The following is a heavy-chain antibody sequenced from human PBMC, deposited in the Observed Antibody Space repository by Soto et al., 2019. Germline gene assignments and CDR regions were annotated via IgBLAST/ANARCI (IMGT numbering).Heavy chain of an antibody. CDR1: GFTFSSYA. J-gene: IGHJ4*02. CDR2: ISGRGDST. CDR3: AKTRACGGECYFFDY. D-gene: IGHD2-21*01. V-gene: IGHV3-23*01. Sequence: EVQLLESGGGLVQPGGSLRLSCAASGFTFSSYAMSWVRQAPGKGLEWVSAISGRGDSTNYADSVKGRFTISRDNSKNTLYLQMNSLRAEDTAVYYCAKTRACGGECYFFDYWGQGTLVTVSS.